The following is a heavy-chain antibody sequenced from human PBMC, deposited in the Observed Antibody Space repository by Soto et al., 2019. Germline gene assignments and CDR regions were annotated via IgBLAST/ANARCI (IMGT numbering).Heavy chain of an antibody. CDR2: ISYSGGST. J-gene: IGHJ6*02. Sequence: SGGSLRLSCAASGFTFSSYAMSWVRQAPGKGLEWVSAISYSGGSTYYADSVKGRFTISRDNSKNTLYLQMNSLRVEDTAVYYCAKDLGGPYYYYGMDVWGQGTTVTVSS. D-gene: IGHD3-16*01. CDR1: GFTFSSYA. CDR3: AKDLGGPYYYYGMDV. V-gene: IGHV3-23*01.